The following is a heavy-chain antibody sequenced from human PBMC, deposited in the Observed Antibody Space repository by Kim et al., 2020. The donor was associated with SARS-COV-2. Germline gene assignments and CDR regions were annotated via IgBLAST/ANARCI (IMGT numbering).Heavy chain of an antibody. J-gene: IGHJ4*02. V-gene: IGHV3-15*01. D-gene: IGHD5-12*01. CDR2: IKSKTDGGTT. CDR1: GFTFSNAW. Sequence: GGSLRLSCAASGFTFSNAWMSWVRQAPGKGLEWVGRIKSKTDGGTTDYAAPVKGRFTISRDDSKNTLYLQMNSLKTEDTAVYYCTRGLGWLQPNDYWGQGTLVTVSS. CDR3: TRGLGWLQPNDY.